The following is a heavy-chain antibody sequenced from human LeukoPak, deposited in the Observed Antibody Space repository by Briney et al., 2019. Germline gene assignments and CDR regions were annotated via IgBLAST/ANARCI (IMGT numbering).Heavy chain of an antibody. CDR1: GGSISSGGYY. CDR3: ARSSSWYYNWFDP. CDR2: IYYSGST. D-gene: IGHD6-13*01. V-gene: IGHV4-31*03. Sequence: SQTLSLTCTVSGGSISSGGYYWSWIRQHPGKGLEWIGYIYYSGSTYYNPSLKSRVTISVYTSKNQFSLKLSSVTAADTAVYYCARSSSWYYNWFDPWGQGTLVTVSS. J-gene: IGHJ5*02.